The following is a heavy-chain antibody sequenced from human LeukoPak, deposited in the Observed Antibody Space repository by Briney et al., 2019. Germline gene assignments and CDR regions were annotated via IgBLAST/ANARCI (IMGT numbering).Heavy chain of an antibody. CDR3: ATDSSGQDKGFDI. CDR1: GFTFSTYW. V-gene: IGHV3-48*04. J-gene: IGHJ3*02. Sequence: GGSLRLSCAASGFTFSTYWMSWVRQAPGKGLEWVSYISSSGSTIYYADSVKGRFTISRDNARNSLYLQMNSLRAEDTAVYYCATDSSGQDKGFDIWGQGTMVTVSS. CDR2: ISSSGSTI. D-gene: IGHD3-22*01.